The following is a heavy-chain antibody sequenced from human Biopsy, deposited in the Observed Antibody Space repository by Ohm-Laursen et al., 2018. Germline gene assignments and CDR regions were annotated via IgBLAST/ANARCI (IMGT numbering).Heavy chain of an antibody. CDR1: GKTFSDYQ. Sequence: SDTLSLTCAVFGKTFSDYQWSWIRQPPGKGLEWIGQINQAGTTNYNPSLKSRVTISVDTSMNHLSLRLTSVTAADTAVYYCARHAPSYSGSYWRYFDLWGRGTLVTASS. V-gene: IGHV4-34*01. D-gene: IGHD1-26*01. CDR3: ARHAPSYSGSYWRYFDL. CDR2: INQAGTT. J-gene: IGHJ2*01.